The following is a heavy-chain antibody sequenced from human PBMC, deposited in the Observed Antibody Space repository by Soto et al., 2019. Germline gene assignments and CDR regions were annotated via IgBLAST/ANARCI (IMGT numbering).Heavy chain of an antibody. CDR3: ARGYYYDGRRSPAGAFDI. CDR2: LHSGGDT. CDR1: GFSVSNNY. V-gene: IGHV3-53*01. D-gene: IGHD3-22*01. Sequence: GGSLRLSCVVSGFSVSNNYMTWVRQAPGKGLEWVSVLHSGGDTYYADSVKGRFTISRDNSKNMLYLQMNSLRGDDTAVYYCARGYYYDGRRSPAGAFDIWGQGTMVTVS. J-gene: IGHJ3*02.